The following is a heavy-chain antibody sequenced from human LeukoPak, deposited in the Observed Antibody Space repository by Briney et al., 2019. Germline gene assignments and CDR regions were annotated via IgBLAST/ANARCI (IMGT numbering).Heavy chain of an antibody. V-gene: IGHV3-23*01. CDR3: AKPPVVAATRGYYYYYGMDV. Sequence: GGSLRLSCAASGFTFSSYAMSWVRQAPGKGLEWVSPISGSGGSTYYADSVKGRFTISRDNSKNTLYLQMNSLRAEDTAVYYCAKPPVVAATRGYYYYYGMDVWGQGTTVTVSS. J-gene: IGHJ6*02. CDR2: ISGSGGST. D-gene: IGHD2-15*01. CDR1: GFTFSSYA.